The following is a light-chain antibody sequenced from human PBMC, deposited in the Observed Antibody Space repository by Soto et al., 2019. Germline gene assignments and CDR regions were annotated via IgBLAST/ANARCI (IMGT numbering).Light chain of an antibody. Sequence: EIVLTQSPGTLSLSPGERATLSCRASQSVSSSYLAWYQQKPGQAPRLLIYGASSRATGIPDRFSGSGSGTDFTLTISRLEPEDFAVYYRQQYGGWTFGQGTKVDIK. CDR2: GAS. V-gene: IGKV3-20*01. CDR3: QQYGGWT. CDR1: QSVSSSY. J-gene: IGKJ1*01.